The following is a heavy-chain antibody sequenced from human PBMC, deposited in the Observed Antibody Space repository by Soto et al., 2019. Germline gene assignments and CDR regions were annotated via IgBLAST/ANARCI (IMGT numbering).Heavy chain of an antibody. V-gene: IGHV4-30-4*01. J-gene: IGHJ3*02. CDR2: THHIGTS. CDR1: GDSMTRVDHF. D-gene: IGHD1-26*01. CDR3: ARNGLVGNDALDI. Sequence: QVQLQESGPGLVKPSQTLSLICSVSGDSMTRVDHFWSWVRQPPGKGLEWIGYTHHIGTSFYNPSLKSRVTLSVDTSQNHVSLTLTSVTAADTAVYYCARNGLVGNDALDIWGQGTMVIVSS.